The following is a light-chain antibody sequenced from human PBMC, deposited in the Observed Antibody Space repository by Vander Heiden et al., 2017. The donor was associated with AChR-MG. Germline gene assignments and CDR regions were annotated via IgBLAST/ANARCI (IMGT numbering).Light chain of an antibody. CDR2: GKN. CDR1: SLRSDD. V-gene: IGLV3-19*01. Sequence: SELTQDPAVSVALGQTVRITCQGDSLRSDDASWHQQKPGQAPVLVIYGKNNRPSGIPDRFSGSSSGNTASLTITGAQAEDEADYYCNSRDSSGNHQVFGGGTKLTVL. J-gene: IGLJ2*01. CDR3: NSRDSSGNHQV.